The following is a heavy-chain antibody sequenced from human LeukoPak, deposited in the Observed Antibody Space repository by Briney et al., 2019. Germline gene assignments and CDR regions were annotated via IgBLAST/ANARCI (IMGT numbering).Heavy chain of an antibody. CDR2: IYPGDSDT. CDR1: GYTFTSYD. Sequence: ASVKVSCKASGYTFTSYDISWVRQMPGKGLEWMGIIYPGDSDTRYSPSFQGQVTISADKSISTAYLQWSSLKASDTAMYYCARAADYYFDYWGQGTLVTVSS. D-gene: IGHD6-13*01. V-gene: IGHV5-51*01. CDR3: ARAADYYFDY. J-gene: IGHJ4*02.